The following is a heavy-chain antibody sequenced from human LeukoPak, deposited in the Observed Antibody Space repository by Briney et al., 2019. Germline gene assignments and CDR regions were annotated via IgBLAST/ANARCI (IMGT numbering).Heavy chain of an antibody. Sequence: ASVKVSCKASGYTFTSYGINWVRQATGQGLEWMGWMNPNSGNTGYAQKFQGRVTMTRNTSISTAYMELSSLRSEDTAVYYCARGRSSSWANWFDPWGQGTLVTVSS. CDR3: ARGRSSSWANWFDP. V-gene: IGHV1-8*02. CDR1: GYTFTSYG. D-gene: IGHD6-13*01. CDR2: MNPNSGNT. J-gene: IGHJ5*02.